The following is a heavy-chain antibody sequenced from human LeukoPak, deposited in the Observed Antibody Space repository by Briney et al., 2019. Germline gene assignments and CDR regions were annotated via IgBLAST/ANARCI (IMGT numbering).Heavy chain of an antibody. CDR3: ARHRVAVYCSGGNCQSRYYYYDMDV. J-gene: IGHJ6*02. Sequence: PGGSLRLSCAASGFTFSTYPMHWVRQAPGKGLEWVASIANGGSDKVCPDCVKGRFPISRDNAKNTVYLQINSLRPEDTAVYFCARHRVAVYCSGGNCQSRYYYYDMDVWGQGTTLTVSS. CDR2: IANGGSDK. D-gene: IGHD2-15*01. CDR1: GFTFSTYP. V-gene: IGHV3-30*04.